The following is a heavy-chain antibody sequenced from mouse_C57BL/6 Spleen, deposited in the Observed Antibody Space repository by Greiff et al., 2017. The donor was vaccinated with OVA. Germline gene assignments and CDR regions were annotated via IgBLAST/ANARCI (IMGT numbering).Heavy chain of an antibody. D-gene: IGHD1-1*01. CDR2: IDPGSGNT. CDR1: GYSFTSYY. Sequence: VQLQQSGPELVKPGASVKISCKASGYSFTSYYIHWVKQRPGQGLEWIGWIDPGSGNTKYNEKFKGKATLTADTSSSTAYMQLSSLTSEDSAVYYCARNLITTVVATDWYFNVWGTGTTVTVSS. CDR3: ARNLITTVVATDWYFNV. V-gene: IGHV1-66*01. J-gene: IGHJ1*03.